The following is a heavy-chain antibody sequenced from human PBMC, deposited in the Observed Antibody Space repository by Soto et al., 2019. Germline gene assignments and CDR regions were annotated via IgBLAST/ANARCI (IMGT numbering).Heavy chain of an antibody. CDR3: AKEDTSSGSLDY. V-gene: IGHV3-23*01. J-gene: IGHJ4*02. D-gene: IGHD6-19*01. CDR1: GFPFGENA. Sequence: LRLSCAASGFPFGENAMSWVRQAPGKGLEWVSGINDSGATTYYADSVRGRFTISRDNSKNTLYLQMKSLRAEDSASYYCAKEDTSSGSLDYWGQGALVTVSS. CDR2: INDSGATT.